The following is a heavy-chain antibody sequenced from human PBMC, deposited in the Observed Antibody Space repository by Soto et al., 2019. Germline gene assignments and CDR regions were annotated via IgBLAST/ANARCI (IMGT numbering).Heavy chain of an antibody. J-gene: IGHJ4*01. V-gene: IGHV3-7*01. CDR2: IKQDGSEI. D-gene: IGHD6-19*01. CDR1: GFTFSTFW. CDR3: AGGTGWLIDY. Sequence: EVQLVGSGGGLVQPGGSLRLTCVASGFTFSTFWMNWVRQSPGKGLEWVAIIKQDGSEIFYVDSMKGRFTISRDNTKNSLYLQVDSLRAEDTAVYYCAGGTGWLIDYWGHGTVVTVSS.